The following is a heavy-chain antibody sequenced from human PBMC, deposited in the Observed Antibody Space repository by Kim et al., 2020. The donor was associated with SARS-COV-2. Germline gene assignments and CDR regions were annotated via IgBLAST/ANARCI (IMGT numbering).Heavy chain of an antibody. Sequence: QKLQGRVTMTTDTSTSTAYMELRSLRSDDTAVYYCARGGAAAGDYYGMDVWGQGTTVTVSS. D-gene: IGHD6-13*01. CDR3: ARGGAAAGDYYGMDV. J-gene: IGHJ6*02. V-gene: IGHV1-18*01.